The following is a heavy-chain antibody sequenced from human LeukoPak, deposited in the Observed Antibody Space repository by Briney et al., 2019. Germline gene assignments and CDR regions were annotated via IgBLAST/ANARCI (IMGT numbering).Heavy chain of an antibody. D-gene: IGHD3-10*01. CDR3: AKEEGVWVPVVGVRGVTYYFDY. CDR1: GFTFRSYN. V-gene: IGHV3-23*01. Sequence: GGSLRLSCAASGFTFRSYNMHWVRQAPGKGLEWVSAISGSGGSTYYADSVKGRFTISRDNSKNTLYLQMNSLRAEDTAVYYCAKEEGVWVPVVGVRGVTYYFDYWGQGTLVTVSS. CDR2: ISGSGGST. J-gene: IGHJ4*02.